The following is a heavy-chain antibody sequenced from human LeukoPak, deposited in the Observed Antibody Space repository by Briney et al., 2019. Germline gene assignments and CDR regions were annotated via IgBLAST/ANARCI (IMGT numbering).Heavy chain of an antibody. V-gene: IGHV3-7*01. D-gene: IGHD6-19*01. CDR2: IKQDGSEK. Sequence: GGSLRLSCAASGFTFSSYWMSWVRQAPGKGLEWVANIKQDGSEKYYVDSVKGRFTISRDNAKSSLYLQMNSLRAEDTAVYYCASAPSSGQYYFDYWGQGTLVTVSS. J-gene: IGHJ4*02. CDR1: GFTFSSYW. CDR3: ASAPSSGQYYFDY.